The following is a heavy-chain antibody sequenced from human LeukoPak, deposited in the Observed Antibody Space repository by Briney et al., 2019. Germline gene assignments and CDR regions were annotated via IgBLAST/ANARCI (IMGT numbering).Heavy chain of an antibody. Sequence: PSETLSLTCTVSGDSISSSYWSWIRQPPGKGLEWIGYIYYSGDTKYYPSLKSRVTISIDTSKNQFSLKLSSVTAADSAVYYCARHGGQQLAQDAFDIWGQGTMVTLPS. CDR1: GDSISSSY. D-gene: IGHD6-13*01. CDR2: IYYSGDT. CDR3: ARHGGQQLAQDAFDI. J-gene: IGHJ3*02. V-gene: IGHV4-59*08.